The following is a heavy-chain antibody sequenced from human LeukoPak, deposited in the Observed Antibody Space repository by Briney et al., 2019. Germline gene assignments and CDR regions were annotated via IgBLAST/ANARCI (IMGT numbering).Heavy chain of an antibody. D-gene: IGHD6-6*01. Sequence: GASVKVSCKASGFTFTSSAVQWVRQARGQRLEWIGWIVVGSGNTNYAQKFQERVTITRDMSTSTAYMELSSLRSEDTAVYYCAAILVSSSFDYYYGMDVWGQGTTVTVSS. CDR1: GFTFTSSA. J-gene: IGHJ6*02. V-gene: IGHV1-58*01. CDR2: IVVGSGNT. CDR3: AAILVSSSFDYYYGMDV.